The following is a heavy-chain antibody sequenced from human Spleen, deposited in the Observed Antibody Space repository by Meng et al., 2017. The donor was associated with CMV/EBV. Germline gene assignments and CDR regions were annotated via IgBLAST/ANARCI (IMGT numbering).Heavy chain of an antibody. V-gene: IGHV3-21*01. D-gene: IGHD5-12*01. J-gene: IGHJ6*02. CDR1: GFTFSTYS. CDR2: ISDSSFHI. Sequence: GESLKISCTVSGFTFSTYSLNWVRQAPGKGLEWFSSISDSSFHIYYAESVKGRFTVSRDNAKNSLYLQMNSLRAEDTAVYYCARDGNSGYAPLDYGMDVWGQGTTVTVSS. CDR3: ARDGNSGYAPLDYGMDV.